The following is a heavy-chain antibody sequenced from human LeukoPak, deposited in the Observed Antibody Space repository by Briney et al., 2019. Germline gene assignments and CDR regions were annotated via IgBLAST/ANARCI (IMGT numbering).Heavy chain of an antibody. CDR3: ARDHDMVRGVIIRYNWFDP. CDR1: GYTFTSYG. J-gene: IGHJ5*02. D-gene: IGHD3-10*01. CDR2: ISAYNGNT. V-gene: IGHV1-18*04. Sequence: ASVKVSCKAPGYTFTSYGISWVRQAPGQGLEWMGWISAYNGNTNYAQKLQGRVTMTTDTSTSTAYMELRSLRSDDTAVYYCARDHDMVRGVIIRYNWFDPWGQGTLVAVSS.